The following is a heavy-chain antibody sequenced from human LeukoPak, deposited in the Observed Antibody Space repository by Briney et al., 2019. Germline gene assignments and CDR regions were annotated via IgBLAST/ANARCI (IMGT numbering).Heavy chain of an antibody. CDR1: GFTFSSYS. CDR2: ISSSSSYI. V-gene: IGHV3-21*01. CDR3: ARDWAWGGFDF. Sequence: GGSLRLSCAASGFTFSSYSMNWVRQAPGKGLEWVSSISSSSSYIYYADSVKGRFTISRDNAKNSLYLQMNSLRAEDTAVYYCARDWAWGGFDFWGQGALVTVSS. J-gene: IGHJ4*02. D-gene: IGHD3-16*01.